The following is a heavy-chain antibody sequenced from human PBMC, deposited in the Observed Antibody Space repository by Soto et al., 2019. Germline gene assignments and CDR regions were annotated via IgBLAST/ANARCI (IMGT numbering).Heavy chain of an antibody. CDR2: INPNTGGT. CDR3: ASEGGYCSGGSCAFDY. J-gene: IGHJ4*02. Sequence: QVQLVQSGAEAKKPGASMKVSCKASGYIFTGYHMHWVRQGPGQGLEWMGWINPNTGGTNFAQKFQGRVIMTRDTSISTACMELSRLRSDDTAVYYRASEGGYCSGGSCAFDYWGQGSLVTVS. D-gene: IGHD2-15*01. CDR1: GYIFTGYH. V-gene: IGHV1-2*02.